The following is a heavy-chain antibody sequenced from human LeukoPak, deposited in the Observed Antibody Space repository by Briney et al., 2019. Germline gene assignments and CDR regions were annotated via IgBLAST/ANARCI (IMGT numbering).Heavy chain of an antibody. CDR1: ASRFTYYA. Sequence: AVNLTLTAAASRFTYYANRLMRQAPAQGLEWMGRINPFVDMADYEQKFQGTVTITADKSTSTAYVELSSLRSEDTAVYCCASGEGCSSNICTLNYWGQGTLVSVSS. CDR3: ASGEGCSSNICTLNY. D-gene: IGHD2-2*01. CDR2: INPFVDMA. V-gene: IGHV1-69*04. J-gene: IGHJ4*02.